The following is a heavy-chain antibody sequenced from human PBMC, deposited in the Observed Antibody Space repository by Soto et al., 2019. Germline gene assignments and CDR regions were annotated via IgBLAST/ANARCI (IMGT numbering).Heavy chain of an antibody. V-gene: IGHV3-23*01. J-gene: IGHJ4*02. D-gene: IGHD3-10*01. CDR1: GFTFNNYA. CDR2: ISGGGDTT. CDR3: AKGRGGSGSLTPRVVL. Sequence: EVQLLESGGGLVQPGGSLRLSCAASGFTFNNYAMTWVRQAPGKGLEWVSAISGGGDTTSYADSVQGRFTVCRDGSKTTLYLQMSSLRAEDTALYYCAKGRGGSGSLTPRVVLWGQGTLVTVSS.